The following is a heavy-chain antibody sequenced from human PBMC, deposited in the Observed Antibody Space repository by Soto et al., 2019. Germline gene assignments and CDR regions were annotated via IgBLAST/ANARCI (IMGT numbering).Heavy chain of an antibody. CDR3: AREGGYYDSSGSFDY. CDR2: IIPIFGTA. V-gene: IGHV1-69*13. D-gene: IGHD3-22*01. CDR1: GGTFSSYA. J-gene: IGHJ4*02. Sequence: ASVKVSCKASGGTFSSYAISWVRQAPGQGLEWMGGIIPIFGTANYAQKFQGRVTITADESTSTAYMELSSLRSEDTAVYYCAREGGYYDSSGSFDYWGQATLVTVSS.